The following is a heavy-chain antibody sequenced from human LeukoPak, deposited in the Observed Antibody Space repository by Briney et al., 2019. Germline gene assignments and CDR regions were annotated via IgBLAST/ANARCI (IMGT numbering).Heavy chain of an antibody. CDR2: ISSSSSYI. Sequence: GGSLRLSCAASGFTFSSYSMNWVRQAPGKGLEWVSSISSSSSYIYYADSVKGRFTISRDNAKNSLYLQMNSLRAEDTAVYYCASFCGGDCYVSDDAFDIWGQGTMVTVSS. V-gene: IGHV3-21*01. CDR3: ASFCGGDCYVSDDAFDI. D-gene: IGHD2-21*02. CDR1: GFTFSSYS. J-gene: IGHJ3*02.